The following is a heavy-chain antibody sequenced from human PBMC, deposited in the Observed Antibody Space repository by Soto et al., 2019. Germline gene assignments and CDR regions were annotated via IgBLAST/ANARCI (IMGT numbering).Heavy chain of an antibody. CDR1: GGSISSYY. CDR3: ARHAYLGYTSYYYYMDV. Sequence: SETLSLTCTVSGGSISSYYWSWIRQPPGKGLEWIGYIYYSGSTNYNPSLKSRVTISVDTSKNQFSLKLSPVTAADTAVYYCARHAYLGYTSYYYYMDVWGKGTTVTVSS. D-gene: IGHD2-15*01. V-gene: IGHV4-59*08. J-gene: IGHJ6*03. CDR2: IYYSGST.